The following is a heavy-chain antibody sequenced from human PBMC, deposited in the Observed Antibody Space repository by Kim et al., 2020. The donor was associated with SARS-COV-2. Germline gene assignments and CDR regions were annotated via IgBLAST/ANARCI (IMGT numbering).Heavy chain of an antibody. V-gene: IGHV5-51*01. CDR3: ARSIAVAGNVDY. J-gene: IGHJ4*02. D-gene: IGHD6-19*01. Sequence: RYSPTLQGHVTISADKSISTAYLQWSSLKASDTAMYYCARSIAVAGNVDYWGQGTLVTVSS.